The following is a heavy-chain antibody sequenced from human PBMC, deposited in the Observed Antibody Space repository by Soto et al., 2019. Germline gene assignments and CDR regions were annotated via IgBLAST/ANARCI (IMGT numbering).Heavy chain of an antibody. D-gene: IGHD3-16*01. Sequence: LSRTCTVSGGSTISDNYWSWIRQPPGKGLEWIGHIYYSGNTDYNPSLKSRLAISIDTSKNQFSLKLSSVTAADTAVYFCAREGGESSDGLYYFDSWGQGSLVTVSS. CDR3: AREGGESSDGLYYFDS. V-gene: IGHV4-30-4*01. CDR1: GGSTISDNY. CDR2: IYYSGNT. J-gene: IGHJ4*02.